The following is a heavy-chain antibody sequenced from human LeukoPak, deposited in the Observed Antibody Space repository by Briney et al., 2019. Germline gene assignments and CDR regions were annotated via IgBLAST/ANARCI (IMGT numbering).Heavy chain of an antibody. CDR1: GFTISSYW. CDR2: INRDGSTT. J-gene: IGHJ4*02. CDR3: ANQYCSGGSCGPLDY. Sequence: GGSLRLSCAGSGFTISSYWMHWVRQAPGKGLVWVSRINRDGSTTNYADSVKGRFTISRDNAKNTVYLQMNSLRAEDTAVYYCANQYCSGGSCGPLDYWGQGTLVTVSS. D-gene: IGHD2-15*01. V-gene: IGHV3-74*01.